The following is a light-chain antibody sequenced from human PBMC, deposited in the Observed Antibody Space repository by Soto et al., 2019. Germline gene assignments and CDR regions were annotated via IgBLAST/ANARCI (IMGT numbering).Light chain of an antibody. CDR3: QQYNNWPPFT. V-gene: IGKV3D-15*01. CDR1: QSVSSN. Sequence: EIVMTQSPTTLSVSPGERATLSCRASQSVSSNLAWYQQKPGQAPRLLIYGASTRATGIPARFSGSGSGIELTLTIRSLQSEDFAVYYCQQYNNWPPFTFGQGTKLEIK. CDR2: GAS. J-gene: IGKJ2*01.